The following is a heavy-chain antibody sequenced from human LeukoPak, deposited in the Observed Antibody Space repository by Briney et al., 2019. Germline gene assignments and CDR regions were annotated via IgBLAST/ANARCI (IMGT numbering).Heavy chain of an antibody. CDR2: INPSGGST. D-gene: IGHD1/OR15-1a*01. Sequence: ASVKVSCKASGYTLTSYYIHWVRQATGQGLEWMGIINPSGGSTTYAQKFEGRVTMTRDTSTSTVSMELSSLRSEDTAVYYCARDPTGRWEQMVSGYFHYWGQGTLVTVSS. CDR3: ARDPTGRWEQMVSGYFHY. CDR1: GYTLTSYY. J-gene: IGHJ4*02. V-gene: IGHV1-46*01.